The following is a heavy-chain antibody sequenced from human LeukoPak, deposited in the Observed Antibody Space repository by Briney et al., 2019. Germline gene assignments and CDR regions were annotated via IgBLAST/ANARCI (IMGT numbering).Heavy chain of an antibody. D-gene: IGHD2-21*02. Sequence: PGGSLRLSCAASGFTFSSYWMNWVRQAPGKGLEWVANIKQDGSEKYYVDSVEGRFTISRDNAKNSQYLQMNSLRVEDTALYYCARAQTYGDSRLLLDYWGQGTLVTVSS. CDR1: GFTFSSYW. J-gene: IGHJ4*02. V-gene: IGHV3-7*03. CDR3: ARAQTYGDSRLLLDY. CDR2: IKQDGSEK.